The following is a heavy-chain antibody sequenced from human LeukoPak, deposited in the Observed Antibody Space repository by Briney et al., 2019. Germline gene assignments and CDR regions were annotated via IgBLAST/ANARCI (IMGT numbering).Heavy chain of an antibody. V-gene: IGHV1-18*01. Sequence: ASVKVSCKASGYTFTNYGIIWVRQAPGQGLEWMGWIGAYNGNTHNAQNLQGRVTKTTDTSTSTAYMELRSLRSDDTAMYYCARVTSRYSYGPRNPFDIWGQGTMVTVSS. CDR1: GYTFTNYG. CDR2: IGAYNGNT. D-gene: IGHD5-18*01. CDR3: ARVTSRYSYGPRNPFDI. J-gene: IGHJ3*02.